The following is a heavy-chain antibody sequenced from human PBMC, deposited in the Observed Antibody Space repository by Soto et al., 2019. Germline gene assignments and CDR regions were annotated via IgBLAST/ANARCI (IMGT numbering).Heavy chain of an antibody. CDR2: TYFRGSA. CDR3: ARDLRSRGWFDP. CDR1: GVSITSHY. V-gene: IGHV4-59*11. J-gene: IGHJ5*02. Sequence: SETLSLTCDVSGVSITSHYWNWIRQSPGMGLEWIGSTYFRGSASYNPSLKSRVTISLDMSKDQLSLTLSAVTAADSAVYYCARDLRSRGWFDPWGPGILVTVSS.